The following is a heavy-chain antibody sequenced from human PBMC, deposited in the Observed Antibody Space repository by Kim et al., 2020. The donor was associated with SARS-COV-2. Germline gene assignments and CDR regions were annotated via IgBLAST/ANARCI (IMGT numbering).Heavy chain of an antibody. CDR1: GGSISSYY. CDR2: IYYSGST. CDR3: ARDSLVDDSSGYYPDAFDI. Sequence: SETLSLTCTVSGGSISSYYWSWIRQPPGKGLEWIGYIYYSGSTNYNPSLKSRVTISVDTSKNQFSLKLSSVTAADTAVYYCARDSLVDDSSGYYPDAFDIWGQGTMVTVSS. V-gene: IGHV4-59*13. D-gene: IGHD3-22*01. J-gene: IGHJ3*02.